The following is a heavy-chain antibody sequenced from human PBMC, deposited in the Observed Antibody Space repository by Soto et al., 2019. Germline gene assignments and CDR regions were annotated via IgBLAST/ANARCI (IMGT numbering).Heavy chain of an antibody. J-gene: IGHJ6*03. CDR3: ARVPSTRDIWSYGVGGRYYYYYMDV. D-gene: IGHD1-7*01. V-gene: IGHV3-7*04. CDR1: GFTFSSYC. CDR2: IKQDGSER. Sequence: EVQLVESGGGLVQPGGSLRLSCEASGFTFSSYCMTWVRQAPGKGLEWVAHIKQDGSERYYVDSVKGRFTISRDNAKNSLYLQMNSLRAEDTAVYYCARVPSTRDIWSYGVGGRYYYYYMDVWGKGTRVTVSS.